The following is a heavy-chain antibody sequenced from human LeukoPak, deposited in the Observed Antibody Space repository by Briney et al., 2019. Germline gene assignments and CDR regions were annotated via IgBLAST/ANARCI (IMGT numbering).Heavy chain of an antibody. V-gene: IGHV4-4*02. J-gene: IGHJ4*02. D-gene: IGHD1-1*01. Sequence: PSGTLSLTCAVSGGSISSNNWWGCVRQPPGKGVECIGEIYHSGSPNYNPSLKSRVTISVDKSRNHFSLNLSSVTAADTAVYYCARVNINNWHSCDYWGQGTLVTVSS. CDR3: ARVNINNWHSCDY. CDR1: GGSISSNNW. CDR2: IYHSGSP.